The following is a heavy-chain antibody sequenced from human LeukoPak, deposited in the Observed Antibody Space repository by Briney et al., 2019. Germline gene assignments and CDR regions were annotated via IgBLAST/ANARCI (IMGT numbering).Heavy chain of an antibody. V-gene: IGHV1-69*05. CDR3: ARIPGIAAAGISLSSWFDP. D-gene: IGHD6-13*01. CDR2: IIPIFGTA. Sequence: SVKVSCKASGGTFSSYAISWVRHAPGQGLEWMGGIIPIFGTANYAQKFQGRVTITTDESASTAYMELTSLRSEDTAVYYCARIPGIAAAGISLSSWFDPWGQGTLVTVSS. CDR1: GGTFSSYA. J-gene: IGHJ5*02.